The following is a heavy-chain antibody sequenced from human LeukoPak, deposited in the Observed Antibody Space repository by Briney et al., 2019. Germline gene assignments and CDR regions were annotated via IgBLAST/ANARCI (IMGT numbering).Heavy chain of an antibody. D-gene: IGHD6-13*01. CDR1: GFTFTSYG. CDR2: IYSGGST. J-gene: IGHJ5*02. CDR3: AKRGEGVSNRWYMNNWFDP. Sequence: PGGTLRLSCAASGFTFTSYGMHWVRQAPGEGLEWVSLIYSGGSTYYADSVKGRFTIRDNSKNTLYLQMNSLRAEDTAVYYCAKRGEGVSNRWYMNNWFDPWGQGTRVTVSS. V-gene: IGHV3-NL1*01.